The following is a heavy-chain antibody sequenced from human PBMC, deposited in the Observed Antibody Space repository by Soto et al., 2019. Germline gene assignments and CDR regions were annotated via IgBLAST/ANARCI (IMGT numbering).Heavy chain of an antibody. J-gene: IGHJ4*02. V-gene: IGHV3-23*01. CDR3: ATVHGTSRSFDY. CDR1: GFTFSMSA. D-gene: IGHD6-13*01. Sequence: EVQILESGGGLVQPGGSLRLSCAASGFTFSMSAMSWVRQAPGKGLEWVSTTGLNGRTTYYADSVKGRFTVSRDNSKNTLELQMSSLRAEDTAVYYCATVHGTSRSFDYWGQGTLVTVSS. CDR2: TGLNGRTT.